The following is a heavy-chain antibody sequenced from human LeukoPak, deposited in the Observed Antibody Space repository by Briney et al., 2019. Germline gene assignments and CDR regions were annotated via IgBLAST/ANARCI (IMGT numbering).Heavy chain of an antibody. CDR2: IYHSGST. V-gene: IGHV4-30-2*01. CDR1: GGSISSGGYY. Sequence: SQTLSLTCTVSGGSISSGGYYWSWIRQPPGKGLEWIGYIYHSGSTYYNPSLKSRVTISVDRSKNQFSLKLSSVTAADTAVYYCARDRSPDAFDIWGQGTMVTVSS. J-gene: IGHJ3*02. CDR3: ARDRSPDAFDI.